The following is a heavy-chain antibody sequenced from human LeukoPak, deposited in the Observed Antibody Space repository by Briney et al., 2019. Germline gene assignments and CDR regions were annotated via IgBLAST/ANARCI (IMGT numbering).Heavy chain of an antibody. CDR1: GGTFSTYA. CDR3: ASNTKYYEGSGHYVFDF. CDR2: IIPILGTA. J-gene: IGHJ4*02. D-gene: IGHD3-22*01. V-gene: IGHV1-69*13. Sequence: GASVTVSCKASGGTFSTYAISWVRQAPGQGLEWMGGIIPILGTAKYPQRFQGRVTITADEITSTAYMELSSLTSEDTAVYYCASNTKYYEGSGHYVFDFWGQGTLVSVSS.